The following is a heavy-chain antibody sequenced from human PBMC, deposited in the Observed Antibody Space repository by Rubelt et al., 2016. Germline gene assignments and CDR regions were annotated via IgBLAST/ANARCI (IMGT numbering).Heavy chain of an antibody. J-gene: IGHJ6*03. Sequence: EVQLLESGGGLVQPGGSLRLSCAASRFTFSSYSMNWVRQAPGKGLEWVSYISSSSSTIYYADSVKGRFTISRDNAKNSLYLQMNSLRAEDTAVYYCARDASTRYYYYYMDVWGKGTTVTVSS. CDR2: ISSSSSTI. CDR1: RFTFSSYS. D-gene: IGHD2-2*01. CDR3: ARDASTRYYYYYMDV. V-gene: IGHV3-48*04.